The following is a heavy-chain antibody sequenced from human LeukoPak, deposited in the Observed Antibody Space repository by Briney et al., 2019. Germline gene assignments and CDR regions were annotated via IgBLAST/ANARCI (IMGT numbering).Heavy chain of an antibody. J-gene: IGHJ3*02. CDR2: ISCHGGST. D-gene: IGHD4-17*01. CDR3: ARALFGDQAKMGAFDI. CDR1: GFTFSSYA. V-gene: IGHV3-64*01. Sequence: GGSLRLSCAASGFTFSSYAMHWVRQAPGKGLEYVSAISCHGGSTYYANSVKGRFTISRDNSKNTLYLQMGSLRAEDMAVYYCARALFGDQAKMGAFDIWGQGTMVTVSS.